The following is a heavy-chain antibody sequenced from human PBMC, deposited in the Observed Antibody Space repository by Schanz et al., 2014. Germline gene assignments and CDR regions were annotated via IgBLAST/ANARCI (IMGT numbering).Heavy chain of an antibody. V-gene: IGHV3-11*01. Sequence: QVQLVESGGGLVKPGGSLRLSCAASGFIFNDYYMNWIRQAPGKGLEWLSYISRDGTTSYYADSVKGRFTISRDNAKNTLQLEKTRLRDDDAAVYYCASENLNWEAIDIWGQGTVVTVSS. CDR1: GFIFNDYY. CDR2: ISRDGTTS. J-gene: IGHJ3*02. D-gene: IGHD7-27*01. CDR3: ASENLNWEAIDI.